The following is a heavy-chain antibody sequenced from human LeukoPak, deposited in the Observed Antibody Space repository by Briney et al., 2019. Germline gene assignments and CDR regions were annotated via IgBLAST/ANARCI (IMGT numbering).Heavy chain of an antibody. CDR1: GFTFSSYA. CDR3: AKFSGSYYLGGFDY. Sequence: GGSLRLSCAASGFTFSSYAMSWVRQAPGKGLEWVSAISGSGGSTYYADSVKGRFTISRDNSKNTLYLQMNSLSAEDTAVYYCAKFSGSYYLGGFDYWGQGTLVTVSS. CDR2: ISGSGGST. D-gene: IGHD1-26*01. V-gene: IGHV3-23*01. J-gene: IGHJ4*02.